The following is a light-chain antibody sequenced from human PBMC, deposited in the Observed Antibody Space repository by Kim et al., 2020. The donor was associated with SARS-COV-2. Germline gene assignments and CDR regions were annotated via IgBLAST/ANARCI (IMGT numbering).Light chain of an antibody. CDR1: QSISRW. V-gene: IGKV1-5*01. CDR3: QKYSSYGYT. J-gene: IGKJ2*01. Sequence: ACVGDRVTTAGRASQSISRWLAWYQQKPGKAPKVLIYDASSLEGGVPSRFSGRGSGTEFTLTISSLQPDDSATYDGQKYSSYGYTFGQGTKLEI. CDR2: DAS.